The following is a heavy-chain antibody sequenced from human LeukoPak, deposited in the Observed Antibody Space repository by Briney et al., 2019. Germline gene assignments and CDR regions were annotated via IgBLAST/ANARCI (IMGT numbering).Heavy chain of an antibody. CDR3: VRVGYAYGPVGNWFDP. J-gene: IGHJ5*02. V-gene: IGHV4-39*01. CDR1: GGSISSSDYY. Sequence: SQTLSLTCTVSGGSISSSDYYWGWVRQPPGKGLEWIGNIYYSGGSYSSPSLESRVTISSDTSKNQFSVKLTSVTAADTAVYYCVRVGYAYGPVGNWFDPWGQGVLVTVSS. D-gene: IGHD5-18*01. CDR2: IYYSGGS.